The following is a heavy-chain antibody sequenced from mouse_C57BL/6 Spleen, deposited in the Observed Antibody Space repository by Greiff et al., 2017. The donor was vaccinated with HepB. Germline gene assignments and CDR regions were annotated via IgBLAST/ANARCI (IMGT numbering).Heavy chain of an antibody. CDR3: ARGGYGHYYAMDY. CDR2: ISYDGSN. CDR1: GYSITSGYY. Sequence: VQLQQSGPGLVKPSQSLSLTCSVTGYSITSGYYWNWIRQFPGNKLEWMGYISYDGSNNYNPSLKNRISITRDTSKNQFFLKLNSVTTEDTATYYCARGGYGHYYAMDYWGRGTSVTVSS. J-gene: IGHJ4*01. D-gene: IGHD1-1*02. V-gene: IGHV3-6*01.